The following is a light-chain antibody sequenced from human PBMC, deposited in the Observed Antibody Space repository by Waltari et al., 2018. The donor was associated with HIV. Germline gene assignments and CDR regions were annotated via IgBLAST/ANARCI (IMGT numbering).Light chain of an antibody. J-gene: IGLJ2*01. V-gene: IGLV1-47*01. CDR1: SSNIGSNY. CDR3: ATCDDSLSGVL. CDR2: RND. Sequence: SVLTQPPSASGTPGQRVTISCSGSSSNIGSNYVFWYQQVPGTAPKLLLYRNDQRPSGGPDRFSGSTSGTSASLVNSGLRPEDEADYYCATCDDSLSGVLFGGGTKLTVL.